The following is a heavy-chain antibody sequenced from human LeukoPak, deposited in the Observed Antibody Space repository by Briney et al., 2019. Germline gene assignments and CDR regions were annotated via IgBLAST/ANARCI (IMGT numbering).Heavy chain of an antibody. Sequence: PGGSLRLSCVASGFTFSSYSMNWVRQAPGKGLEWVANIKEDGNEKYYVDSVKGRFTISRDNAKNSAYLQINSLRVEDTAVYYCVAISYLAFDIWGQGTMVTVSS. CDR3: VAISYLAFDI. V-gene: IGHV3-7*01. J-gene: IGHJ3*02. D-gene: IGHD3-3*01. CDR1: GFTFSSYS. CDR2: IKEDGNEK.